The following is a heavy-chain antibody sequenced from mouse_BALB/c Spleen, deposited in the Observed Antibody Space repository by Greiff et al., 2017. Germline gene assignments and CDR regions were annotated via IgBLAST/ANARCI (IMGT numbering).Heavy chain of an antibody. J-gene: IGHJ3*01. CDR2: ISSGGGST. CDR1: GFAFSSYD. CDR3: ARHEGGGYDYRCDVAY. D-gene: IGHD2-14*01. Sequence: EVKLVESGGGLVKPGGSLKLSCAASGFAFSSYDMSWVRQTPEKRLEWVAYISSGGGSTYYPDTVKGRFTISRDNAKNTLYLQMSSLKSEDTAMYYCARHEGGGYDYRCDVAYWGQGTLVTVAA. V-gene: IGHV5-12-1*01.